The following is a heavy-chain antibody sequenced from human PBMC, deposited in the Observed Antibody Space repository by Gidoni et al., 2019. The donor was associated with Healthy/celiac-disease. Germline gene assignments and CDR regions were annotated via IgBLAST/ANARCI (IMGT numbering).Heavy chain of an antibody. CDR3: ARRVPLYYYDSSGYYLDY. Sequence: QVQLVESGGGVVQPGRSLRLSCAASGFTFSSYAMHWVRQAPGKGLELLAVISYDGSNKYYADSVKGRFTISRDNSKNTLYLQMNSLRAEDTAVYYCARRVPLYYYDSSGYYLDYWGQGTLVTVSS. J-gene: IGHJ4*02. V-gene: IGHV3-30-3*01. CDR1: GFTFSSYA. D-gene: IGHD3-22*01. CDR2: ISYDGSNK.